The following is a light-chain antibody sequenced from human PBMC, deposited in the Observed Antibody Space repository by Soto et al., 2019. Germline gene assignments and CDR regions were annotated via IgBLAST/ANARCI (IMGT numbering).Light chain of an antibody. V-gene: IGKV1-8*01. CDR1: LGISCY. Sequence: AIRMTQSPSSLSASTGDRVTITCRARLGISCYLACYQQKPGKAPKLLIYARSTLQSGVPSRFSGSGSGTDFTLTISCLQSEDFETYYCQQYYSYPFPFGPGTKVDIQ. J-gene: IGKJ3*01. CDR3: QQYYSYPFP. CDR2: ARS.